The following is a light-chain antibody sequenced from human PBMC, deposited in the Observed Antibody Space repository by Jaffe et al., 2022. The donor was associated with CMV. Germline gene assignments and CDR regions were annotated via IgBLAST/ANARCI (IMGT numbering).Light chain of an antibody. CDR2: GAS. J-gene: IGKJ1*01. CDR1: QTVSSSY. CDR3: QQYGSSPLT. V-gene: IGKV3-20*01. Sequence: EIVLTQSPGTLSLSPGERATLSCRASQTVSSSYLAWYQQNPGRAPRLLIYGASSRATGIPDRFSGSGSGTDFTLTISRLEPEDCAVYYCQQYGSSPLTFGQGTKVEIK.